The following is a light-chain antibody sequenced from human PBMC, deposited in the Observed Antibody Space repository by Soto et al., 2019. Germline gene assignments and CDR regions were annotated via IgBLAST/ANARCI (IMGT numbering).Light chain of an antibody. Sequence: QSVLTQPPSVSGAPGQRVTISCTGSSSNIGLGYDVHWYQQLPGTAPKLLIYDNNNRPSGVPDRFSGSKSATSASLAITGLQAEVEANYYCQSYDSTLSGFYVFVPGTKFPVL. CDR3: QSYDSTLSGFYV. V-gene: IGLV1-40*01. CDR2: DNN. CDR1: SSNIGLGYD. J-gene: IGLJ1*01.